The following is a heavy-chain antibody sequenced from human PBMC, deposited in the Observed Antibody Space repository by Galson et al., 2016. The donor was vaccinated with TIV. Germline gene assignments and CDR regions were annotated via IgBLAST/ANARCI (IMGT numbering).Heavy chain of an antibody. J-gene: IGHJ4*02. CDR3: ARGRGYYFGSGSSYLDY. CDR2: INPIFGTA. Sequence: SVKVSCKASGGTFSNFVISWVRQAPGQGLEWMGSINPIFGTANYAQKFQGRVTITADTSTSTTYMELSSLRSEDTAVYYCARGRGYYFGSGSSYLDYWGQGSLVTVSS. D-gene: IGHD3-10*01. CDR1: GGTFSNFV. V-gene: IGHV1-69*06.